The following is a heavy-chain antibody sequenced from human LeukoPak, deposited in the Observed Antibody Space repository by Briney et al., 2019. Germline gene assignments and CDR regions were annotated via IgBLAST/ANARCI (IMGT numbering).Heavy chain of an antibody. J-gene: IGHJ4*02. D-gene: IGHD2-15*01. CDR2: ISDTGTTL. CDR3: ARGYCRGGDCCSGIFHS. Sequence: GGSLRLSCAASGFTFSTYNMNWVRQALGRGLEWVSYISDTGTTLYYADSVKDRFTISRDNAKNSLYLQMNSLRAEDTAVYYCARGYCRGGDCCSGIFHSWGQGTLVTVSS. V-gene: IGHV3-48*01. CDR1: GFTFSTYN.